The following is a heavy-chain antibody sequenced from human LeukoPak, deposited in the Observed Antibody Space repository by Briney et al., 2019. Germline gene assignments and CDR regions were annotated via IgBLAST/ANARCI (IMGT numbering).Heavy chain of an antibody. D-gene: IGHD4-17*01. CDR3: AKVLTTDDY. CDR1: GFTFDDYA. V-gene: IGHV3-9*01. Sequence: QPGGSLRLSCAASGFTFDDYAMHWVRQAPGKGLEWVSGISWNSGSIGYADSVKGRFTISRDNAKNSLYLQMNSLRAEDTAVYYCAKVLTTDDYWGQGTLVTVSS. J-gene: IGHJ4*02. CDR2: ISWNSGSI.